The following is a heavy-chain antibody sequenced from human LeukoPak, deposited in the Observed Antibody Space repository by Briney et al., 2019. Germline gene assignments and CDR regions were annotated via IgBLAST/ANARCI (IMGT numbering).Heavy chain of an antibody. J-gene: IGHJ4*02. CDR2: INHSGST. Sequence: SETLSLTCAVYGGSFSGYYWSWIRQPPGKGLEWIEEINHSGSTNYNPSLKSRVTISVDTSKNQFSLKLSSVTAADTAVYYCATSSPYGSGIGSNWGQGTLVTVSS. V-gene: IGHV4-34*01. CDR3: ATSSPYGSGIGSN. D-gene: IGHD3-10*01. CDR1: GGSFSGYY.